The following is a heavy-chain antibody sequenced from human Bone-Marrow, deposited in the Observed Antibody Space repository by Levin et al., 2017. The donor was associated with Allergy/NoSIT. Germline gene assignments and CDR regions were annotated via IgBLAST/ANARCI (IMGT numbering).Heavy chain of an antibody. CDR1: GFTFSSYA. CDR2: ISYDGSNK. CDR3: AGVSLDYYYYGMDV. V-gene: IGHV3-30*04. J-gene: IGHJ6*02. Sequence: PGGSLRLSCAASGFTFSSYAMHWVRQAPGKGLEWVAVISYDGSNKYYADSVKGRFTISRDNSKNTLYLQMNSLRAEDTAVYYCAGVSLDYYYYGMDVWGQGTTVTVSS.